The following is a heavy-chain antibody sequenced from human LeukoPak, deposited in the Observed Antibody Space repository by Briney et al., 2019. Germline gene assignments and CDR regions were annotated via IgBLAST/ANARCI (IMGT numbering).Heavy chain of an antibody. CDR3: AKMGAVAGTTSPKRYYFDY. J-gene: IGHJ4*02. Sequence: GGTLRLSCAASGFTFSSYGMSWVRQAPGKGLEWVSAISGSGGSTYYADSVKGRFTISRDNSKNTLYLQMNSLRAEDTAVYYCAKMGAVAGTTSPKRYYFDYWGQGTLVTVSS. CDR1: GFTFSSYG. V-gene: IGHV3-23*01. D-gene: IGHD6-19*01. CDR2: ISGSGGST.